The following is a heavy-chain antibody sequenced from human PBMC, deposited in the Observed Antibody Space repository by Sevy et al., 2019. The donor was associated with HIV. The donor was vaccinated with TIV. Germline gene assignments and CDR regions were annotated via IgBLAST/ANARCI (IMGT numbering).Heavy chain of an antibody. CDR3: ARDLQLWLKSTAFDI. V-gene: IGHV3-30-3*01. CDR1: GFTFSSYA. J-gene: IGHJ3*02. CDR2: ISYDGSNK. D-gene: IGHD5-18*01. Sequence: GGSLSLSCAASGFTFSSYAMHWVRQAPGKGLEWVVVISYDGSNKYYADSVKGRFTISRDNSKNTLYLQMNSLRAEDTAVYYCARDLQLWLKSTAFDIWGQGTMVTVSS.